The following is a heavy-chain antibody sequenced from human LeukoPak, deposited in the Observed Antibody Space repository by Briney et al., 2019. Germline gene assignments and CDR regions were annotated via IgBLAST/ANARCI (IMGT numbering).Heavy chain of an antibody. D-gene: IGHD3-22*01. CDR1: GGSISSSSYY. CDR3: AKDAPSYDSSGYWDY. CDR2: IYYSGST. J-gene: IGHJ4*02. V-gene: IGHV4-39*02. Sequence: SETLSLTCTVSGGSISSSSYYWGWIRQPPGKGLGWIGSIYYSGSTYYNPSLKSRVIISVDTSKNQFSLKLSSVTAADTAVYYCAKDAPSYDSSGYWDYWGQGTLVTVSS.